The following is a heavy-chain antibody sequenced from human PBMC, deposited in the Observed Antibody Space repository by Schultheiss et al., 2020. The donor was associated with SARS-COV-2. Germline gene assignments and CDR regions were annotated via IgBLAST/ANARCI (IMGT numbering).Heavy chain of an antibody. D-gene: IGHD5-18*01. V-gene: IGHV4-4*07. CDR1: GGSISTFQ. J-gene: IGHJ6*02. CDR2: INTSGNT. CDR3: ARDSTTAMADYYYYGMDV. Sequence: ESLKISCTVSGGSISTFQWNWIRQPAGKGLEWIGRINTSGNTNYNPSLKSRVTMSVDTSKNQFSLKLSSVTAADTAVYYCARDSTTAMADYYYYGMDVWGQGTTVTVSS.